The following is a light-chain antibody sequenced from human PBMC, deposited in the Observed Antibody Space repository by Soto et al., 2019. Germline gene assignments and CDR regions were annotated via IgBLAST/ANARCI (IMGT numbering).Light chain of an antibody. CDR1: ESVTDY. CDR2: DVS. CDR3: QQRSDWPWT. J-gene: IGKJ1*01. Sequence: EIVLTKSPATLSLSPGERGTLSCRASESVTDYLAWYQQKPGQAPRLLVYDVSYRAAGIPTRFSGGGSGTDFTLTISNVEPEDFAVYYCQQRSDWPWTFGQGTKVDIK. V-gene: IGKV3-11*01.